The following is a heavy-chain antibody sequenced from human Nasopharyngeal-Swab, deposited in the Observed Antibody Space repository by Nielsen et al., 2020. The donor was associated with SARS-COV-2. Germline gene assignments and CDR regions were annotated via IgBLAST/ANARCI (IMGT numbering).Heavy chain of an antibody. CDR2: FDPEDGET. V-gene: IGHV1-24*01. J-gene: IGHJ4*02. D-gene: IGHD6-19*01. CDR3: ATVYGAVYSSGWYFY. Sequence: ASVKVSCKVSGYTLTELSMHWVRQAPGKGLEWMGGFDPEDGETIYAQKFQGRVTMTEDTSTDTAYMELSSLRSEDTAVYYCATVYGAVYSSGWYFYWGQGTLVTVSS. CDR1: GYTLTELS.